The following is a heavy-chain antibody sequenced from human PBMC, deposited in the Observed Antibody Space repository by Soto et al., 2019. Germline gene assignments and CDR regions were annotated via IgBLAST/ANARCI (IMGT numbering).Heavy chain of an antibody. CDR2: IIPILGIA. V-gene: IGHV1-69*02. Sequence: QVQLVQSGAEVKKPGSSVKVSCKASGGTFSSYTISWVRQAPGQGLEWMGRIIPILGIANYAQKFQGRVTITADKSTSTAYMELSSLRSEDTAVYYCARARMSELAVAELDYWGEGTMITVSS. D-gene: IGHD6-19*01. CDR3: ARARMSELAVAELDY. CDR1: GGTFSSYT. J-gene: IGHJ4*02.